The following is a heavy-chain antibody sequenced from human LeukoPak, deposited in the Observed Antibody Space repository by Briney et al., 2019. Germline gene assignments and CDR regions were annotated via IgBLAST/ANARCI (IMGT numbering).Heavy chain of an antibody. D-gene: IGHD1-20*01. V-gene: IGHV3-9*01. CDR3: ARGKPVTGTPDYYSYGMDV. CDR2: ISWNSGSI. J-gene: IGHJ6*02. Sequence: GGSLRLSCAASGFTFDDYAMHWVRQAPGKGLEWVSGISWNSGSIGYADSVKGRFTISRDNAKNSLYLQMNSLRAEDTALYYCARGKPVTGTPDYYSYGMDVWGQGTMVTVSS. CDR1: GFTFDDYA.